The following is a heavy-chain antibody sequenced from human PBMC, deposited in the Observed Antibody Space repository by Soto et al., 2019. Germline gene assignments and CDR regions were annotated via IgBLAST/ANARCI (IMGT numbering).Heavy chain of an antibody. CDR1: GGTFTKYA. D-gene: IGHD2-15*01. CDR3: AGAAGHLGGRSGEPDYDFEV. Sequence: QVQLVQSGAAVRKPGSSVKLSCMASGGTFTKYAITWVRQAPRQGLEWMGGIVPLPGTTNYAQKFRGRVTITADESTSTAYLELNSLGSEDTAVYYCAGAAGHLGGRSGEPDYDFEVWGQGTMVIVSS. V-gene: IGHV1-69*01. CDR2: IVPLPGTT. J-gene: IGHJ3*01.